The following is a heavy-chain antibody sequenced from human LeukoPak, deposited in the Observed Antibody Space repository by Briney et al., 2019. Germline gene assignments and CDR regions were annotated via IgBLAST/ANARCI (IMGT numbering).Heavy chain of an antibody. CDR3: TTQTRIAAAYY. CDR1: GFPFGDYT. Sequence: QSGGSLRLSCTVSGFPFGDYTMSWVRQAPGKGLEWVGFIRSKAYGGTTEYAASVKGRFTISRDDSKSIAYLQMNSLTTEDTAVYYCTTQTRIAAAYYWGQGTLVTVSS. V-gene: IGHV3-49*04. J-gene: IGHJ4*02. D-gene: IGHD6-13*01. CDR2: IRSKAYGGTT.